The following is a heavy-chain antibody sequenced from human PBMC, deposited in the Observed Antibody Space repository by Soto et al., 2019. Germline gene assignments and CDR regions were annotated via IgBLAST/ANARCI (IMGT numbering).Heavy chain of an antibody. Sequence: SSVKVSCKASGGTFSSYAISWVRQAPGQGLEWMGGIIPIFGTANYAQKFQGRVTITADKSTSTAYMELSSLRSEDTAVYYCARGPRRKISYGYVTSHWGQGTLVTVSS. D-gene: IGHD5-18*01. CDR2: IIPIFGTA. V-gene: IGHV1-69*06. CDR3: ARGPRRKISYGYVTSH. J-gene: IGHJ4*02. CDR1: GGTFSSYA.